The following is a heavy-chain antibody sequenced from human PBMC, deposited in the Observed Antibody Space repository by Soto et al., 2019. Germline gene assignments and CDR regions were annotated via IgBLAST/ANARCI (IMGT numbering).Heavy chain of an antibody. D-gene: IGHD3-3*01. CDR3: VRERIFGVVIPIDD. Sequence: PSETLSLTCTVSGGSISSGDYYWSWIRQPPGKGLEWIGYIYYSGGTHYNPSLKSRVTISVDTSKNQFSLKLSSVTAADTAVYYCVRERIFGVVIPIDDRGQGTRVSVSS. V-gene: IGHV4-30-4*01. CDR2: IYYSGGT. CDR1: GGSISSGDYY. J-gene: IGHJ4*02.